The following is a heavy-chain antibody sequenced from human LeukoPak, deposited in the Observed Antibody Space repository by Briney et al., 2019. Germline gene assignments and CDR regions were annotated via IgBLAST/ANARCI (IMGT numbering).Heavy chain of an antibody. CDR1: GFTFSSYA. CDR2: ISYDGSNK. D-gene: IGHD2/OR15-2a*01. V-gene: IGHV3-30-3*01. J-gene: IGHJ4*02. CDR3: ASRYLGGDY. Sequence: QAGGSLRLSCAASGFTFSSYAMHWVRQAPGKGLEWVAVISYDGSNKYYADSVKGRFTISRDNSKNTLYLQMNSLRAEDTAVCYCASRYLGGDYWGQGTLVTVSS.